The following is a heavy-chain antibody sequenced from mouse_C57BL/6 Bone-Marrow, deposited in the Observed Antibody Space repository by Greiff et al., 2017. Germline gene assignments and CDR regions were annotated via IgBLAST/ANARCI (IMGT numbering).Heavy chain of an antibody. J-gene: IGHJ2*01. Sequence: EVMLVESGGDLVKPGGSLKLSCAASGFTFSSYGMSWVRQTPDKRLEWVATISRGGSYTYYPDSVKGRFTIARDNAKNTLYLQMSSLMTEYTAMYYCAGHCISPYFDYGGQGTTLTVSS. V-gene: IGHV5-6*01. CDR2: ISRGGSYT. D-gene: IGHD1-1*01. CDR1: GFTFSSYG. CDR3: AGHCISPYFDY.